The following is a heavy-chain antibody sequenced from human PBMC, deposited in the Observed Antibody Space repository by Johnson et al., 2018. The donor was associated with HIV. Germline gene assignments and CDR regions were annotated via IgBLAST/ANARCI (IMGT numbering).Heavy chain of an antibody. Sequence: VQLVESGGGVVQPGRSLRLSCAASGFTFSSYGMHWVRQAPGKGLEWVSAISGSGGSTYYADSVKGRFTISRDNSKNTLYLQMNSLRAEDTAVYYCARGPSSGWYRGAFDIWGQGTSITVSS. CDR2: ISGSGGST. J-gene: IGHJ3*02. CDR3: ARGPSSGWYRGAFDI. D-gene: IGHD6-19*01. CDR1: GFTFSSYG. V-gene: IGHV3-23*04.